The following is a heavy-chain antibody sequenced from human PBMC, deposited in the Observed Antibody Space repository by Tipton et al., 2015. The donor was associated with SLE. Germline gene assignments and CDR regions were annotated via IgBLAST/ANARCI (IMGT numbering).Heavy chain of an antibody. CDR2: IYYTGAT. D-gene: IGHD3-10*02. J-gene: IGHJ3*02. CDR3: AAQLYNHYVHAFKI. Sequence: LRLSCTVSGGSISGDHWTWIRQPPGKGLEWIGYIYYTGATNYNPSLRSRVTISLDRSKNQFSLKLDSVTAADTAVYYCAAQLYNHYVHAFKIWGHGTMVSVSS. V-gene: IGHV4-59*12. CDR1: GGSISGDH.